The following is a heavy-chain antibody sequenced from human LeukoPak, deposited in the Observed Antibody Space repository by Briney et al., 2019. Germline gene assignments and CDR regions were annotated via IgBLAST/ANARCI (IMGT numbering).Heavy chain of an antibody. D-gene: IGHD1-1*01. CDR3: ARRSVTGTTNWYFDL. Sequence: KPSETLSLTCTVSGGSISSSRSYWAWIRQPPGKGLECIGSVYSYGGTYYRPSLKSRGTISVDTSKNHFSLKLSSVTAADTAVYYCARRSVTGTTNWYFDLWGRGTLVTVSS. CDR2: VYSYGGT. J-gene: IGHJ2*01. V-gene: IGHV4-39*02. CDR1: GGSISSSRSY.